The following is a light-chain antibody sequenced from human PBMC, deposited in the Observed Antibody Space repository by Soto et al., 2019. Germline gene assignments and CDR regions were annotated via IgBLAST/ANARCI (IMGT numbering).Light chain of an antibody. J-gene: IGKJ5*01. CDR1: QSVGSW. CDR3: QQGQSTPIT. CDR2: NAS. V-gene: IGKV1-5*01. Sequence: DIQMTQSPSTLSASVGDRVTITCRATQSVGSWLAWYQQKPGKAPKLLIYNASSLQRGVPSRFSGRGSGTDFSLTISNLQPEDFATYYCQQGQSTPITFGQGTLLENK.